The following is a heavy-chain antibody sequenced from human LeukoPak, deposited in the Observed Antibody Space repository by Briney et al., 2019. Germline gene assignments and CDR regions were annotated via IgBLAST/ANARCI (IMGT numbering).Heavy chain of an antibody. Sequence: ASVKVSCKASGGTFSSYAISWVRQAPGQGLEWMGRIIPILGIANYAQKFQGRVTITADKSTSTAYMELSSLRSEDTAVYYCARGVYGVGATLSDYWGQGTLVXXSS. J-gene: IGHJ4*02. CDR2: IIPILGIA. CDR3: ARGVYGVGATLSDY. V-gene: IGHV1-69*04. CDR1: GGTFSSYA. D-gene: IGHD1-26*01.